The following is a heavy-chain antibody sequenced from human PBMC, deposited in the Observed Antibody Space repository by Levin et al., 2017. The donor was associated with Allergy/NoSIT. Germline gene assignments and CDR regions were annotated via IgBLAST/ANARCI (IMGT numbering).Heavy chain of an antibody. CDR2: IIPIFGTA. J-gene: IGHJ4*02. Sequence: SVKVSCKASGGTFSSYAISWVRQAPGQGLEWMGGIIPIFGTANYAQKFQGRVTITADKSTSTAYMELSSLRSEDTAVYYCARFSRAWRSGGVGYFDYWGQGTLVTVSS. V-gene: IGHV1-69*06. CDR1: GGTFSSYA. CDR3: ARFSRAWRSGGVGYFDY. D-gene: IGHD3-16*01.